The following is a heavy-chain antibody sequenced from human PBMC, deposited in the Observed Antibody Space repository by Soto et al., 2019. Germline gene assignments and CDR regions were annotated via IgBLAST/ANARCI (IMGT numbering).Heavy chain of an antibody. CDR3: TRFVDRSPNWYFDL. CDR1: GYTFTSYG. CDR2: SSDYNSNT. V-gene: IGHV1-18*01. Sequence: QVQLVQSGAEVKKPGASVTVSCNASGYTFTSYGNSWGRQQPGQGLEWMGWSSDYNSNTNYAQKLEGRVTMNIDTSTSTAYTDLGSRRADETAVYYSTRFVDRSPNWYFDLWGRGTLVTVSS. J-gene: IGHJ2*01. D-gene: IGHD6-13*01.